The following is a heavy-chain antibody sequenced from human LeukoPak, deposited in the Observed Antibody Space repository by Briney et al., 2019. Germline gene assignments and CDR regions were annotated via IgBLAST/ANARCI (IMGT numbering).Heavy chain of an antibody. V-gene: IGHV4-30-4*08. CDR2: IYYSGST. Sequence: SQTLSLTCTVSGGSISSGDYYWSWIRQPPGKGLEWIGYIYYSGSTYYNPSLKSRVTISVDTSKNQFSLKLSSVTAADTAVYYWALLPAGVYDFGSDYWGQGTLVTVSS. CDR1: GGSISSGDYY. J-gene: IGHJ4*02. CDR3: ALLPAGVYDFGSDY. D-gene: IGHD5/OR15-5a*01.